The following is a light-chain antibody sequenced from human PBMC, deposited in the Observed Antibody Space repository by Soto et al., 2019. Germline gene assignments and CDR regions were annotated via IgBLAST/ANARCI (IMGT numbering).Light chain of an antibody. CDR1: QDVGSS. V-gene: IGKV3-20*01. Sequence: EIVLTQSPATLSVFPGERATLSCRASQDVGSSLAWYQQRPGQAPRLLIYGASSRATGIPDRFSGSGSGTDFTLTISRLEPEDFAVYYCQQYGSSPPWTFGQGTKVDIK. CDR2: GAS. CDR3: QQYGSSPPWT. J-gene: IGKJ1*01.